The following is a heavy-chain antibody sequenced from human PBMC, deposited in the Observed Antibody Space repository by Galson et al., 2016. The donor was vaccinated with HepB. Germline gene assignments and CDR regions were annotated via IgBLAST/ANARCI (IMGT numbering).Heavy chain of an antibody. D-gene: IGHD6-6*01. CDR2: IYPDDSET. Sequence: QSGAEVKKAGESLKISCKTSGYSFTDYWIAWVRQAPGKGLEWMGNIYPDDSETKYSPPFQGQVTISVDKSIRTAYLQWTSLKASDIAIYYCARRHRGAAPRGYYHYGMDAWGQGTAVTVSS. V-gene: IGHV5-51*01. J-gene: IGHJ6*02. CDR3: ARRHRGAAPRGYYHYGMDA. CDR1: GYSFTDYW.